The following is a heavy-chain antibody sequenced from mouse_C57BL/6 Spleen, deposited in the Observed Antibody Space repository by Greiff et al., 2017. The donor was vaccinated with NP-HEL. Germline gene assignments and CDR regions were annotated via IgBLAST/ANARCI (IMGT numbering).Heavy chain of an antibody. V-gene: IGHV1-37*01. CDR1: GHSFTGYF. Sequence: EVKLQESGPELVKPGASVKISCKASGHSFTGYFMNWVKQSHGKSLEWIGRINPYNGDTFYNQKFKGKATLTVDKSSSTAHMELLSLTSEDFAVYYCAREGGSDIYYGNYEYFDVWGTGTTVTVSS. J-gene: IGHJ1*03. CDR2: INPYNGDT. CDR3: AREGGSDIYYGNYEYFDV. D-gene: IGHD2-1*01.